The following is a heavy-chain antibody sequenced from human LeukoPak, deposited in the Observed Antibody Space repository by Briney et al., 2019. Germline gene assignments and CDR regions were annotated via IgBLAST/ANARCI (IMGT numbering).Heavy chain of an antibody. CDR3: ARTLRYFDWCFDY. J-gene: IGHJ4*02. CDR2: IYYSGST. CDR1: GGSISSYY. D-gene: IGHD3-9*01. V-gene: IGHV4-59*01. Sequence: SESLSLTCTVSGGSISSYYWSWIRQPPGKGLEWIGYIYYSGSTNYNPSLKSRVTISVDTSKNQFSLKLSSVTAADTAVYSCARTLRYFDWCFDYWGQGTLVTVSS.